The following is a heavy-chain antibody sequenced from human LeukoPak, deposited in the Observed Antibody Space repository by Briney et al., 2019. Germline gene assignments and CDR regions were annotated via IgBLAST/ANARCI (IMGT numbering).Heavy chain of an antibody. J-gene: IGHJ5*02. D-gene: IGHD2-2*02. CDR3: ARIYRRYCSSTSCSTNWFDP. CDR1: GYTFTGYY. Sequence: ASVKVSCKASGYTFTGYYMHWVRQAPGQGLEWMGWINPNSGGTNYAQKFQGRVTMTRDTSISTAYMELSRLRSDDTAVYYCARIYRRYCSSTSCSTNWFDPWGQGTLVTVSS. V-gene: IGHV1-2*02. CDR2: INPNSGGT.